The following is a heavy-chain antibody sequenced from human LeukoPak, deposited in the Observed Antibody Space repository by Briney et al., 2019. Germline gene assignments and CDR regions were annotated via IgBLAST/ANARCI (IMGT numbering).Heavy chain of an antibody. V-gene: IGHV4-34*01. D-gene: IGHD2-15*01. J-gene: IGHJ6*03. Sequence: SETLSLTCAVKGGSFSGYYWSWIRQPPGKGLEWIGEINHSGSTNYNPSLKSRVTISVDTSKNQFSLKLSSVTAADTAVYYCASVGGHCSGGSCYKHYYYYMDVWGKGTTVTVSS. CDR3: ASVGGHCSGGSCYKHYYYYMDV. CDR1: GGSFSGYY. CDR2: INHSGST.